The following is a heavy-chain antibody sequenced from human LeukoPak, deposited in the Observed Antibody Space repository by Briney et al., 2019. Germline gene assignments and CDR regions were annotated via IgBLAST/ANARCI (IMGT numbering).Heavy chain of an antibody. V-gene: IGHV3-30*04. Sequence: GGSLRLSCAASGFTFSSYAMHWVRQAPGKGLEWVALISYDESNKYYADPVRGRFTISRDNSKNTLYLQMNSLRAEDTAVYYCARQSIPRYSSSWYYFDYWGQGTLVTVSS. J-gene: IGHJ4*02. CDR1: GFTFSSYA. CDR3: ARQSIPRYSSSWYYFDY. CDR2: ISYDESNK. D-gene: IGHD6-13*01.